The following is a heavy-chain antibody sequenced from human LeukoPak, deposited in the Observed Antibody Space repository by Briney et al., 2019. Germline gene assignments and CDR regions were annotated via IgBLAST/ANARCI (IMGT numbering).Heavy chain of an antibody. CDR3: ADDFGD. CDR2: IYPSGTT. V-gene: IGHV4-4*07. J-gene: IGHJ4*02. D-gene: IGHD4-17*01. Sequence: SETLSLTCSVSGGSVSSYYWTWIRQPAGKGLEWIGRIYPSGTTHYNPSLKSRVTMSVDTSKNQFSLKVISVTAADTAVYCCADDFGDWGQGTLVTVSS. CDR1: GGSVSSYY.